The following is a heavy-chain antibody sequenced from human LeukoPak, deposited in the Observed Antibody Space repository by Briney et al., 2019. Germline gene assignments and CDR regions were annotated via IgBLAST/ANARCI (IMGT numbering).Heavy chain of an antibody. Sequence: PSETLSLTCTVSGGSISSSNYYWGWIRQPPGKGLEWIGSIYYSGSTYYNPSLKSRVTISVDTSKNQFSLKLSSVTAADTAVYYCARRNVVVPAAINAFDIWGQGTMVTVSS. CDR1: GGSISSSNYY. V-gene: IGHV4-39*07. D-gene: IGHD2-2*01. CDR2: IYYSGST. CDR3: ARRNVVVPAAINAFDI. J-gene: IGHJ3*02.